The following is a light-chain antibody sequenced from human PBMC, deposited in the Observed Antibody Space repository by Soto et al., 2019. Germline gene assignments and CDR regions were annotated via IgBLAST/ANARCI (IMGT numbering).Light chain of an antibody. V-gene: IGKV3-15*01. CDR2: GAS. CDR1: QDVRSN. J-gene: IGKJ4*01. CDR3: QKDSSWPLT. Sequence: EIVMAQSPATLSLSPGARFALSRRASQDVRSNLAWYQQNPGQATRLLIYGASIRATGVPATFSGSGSGTEFTLRISSLQSEQFGVYYCQKDSSWPLTFGGGTKVDIK.